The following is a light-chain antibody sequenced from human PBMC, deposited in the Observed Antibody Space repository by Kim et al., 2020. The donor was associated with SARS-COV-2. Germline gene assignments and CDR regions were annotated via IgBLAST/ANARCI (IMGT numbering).Light chain of an antibody. CDR2: GTY. CDR1: STNSAAYYV. V-gene: IGLV1-40*01. J-gene: IGLJ3*02. CDR3: HSYDSRIGGWV. Sequence: QMANTSSTRSSTNSAAYYVVCWYQQLPGTAHNLLFYGTYQRPSGAPDRFSGSKSGTAAPPATTGLQAEDAADYYWHSYDSRIGGWVFGGGTQLTVL.